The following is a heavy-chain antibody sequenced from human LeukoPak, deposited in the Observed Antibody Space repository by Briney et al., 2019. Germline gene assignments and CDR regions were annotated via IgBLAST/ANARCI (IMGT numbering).Heavy chain of an antibody. J-gene: IGHJ6*03. Sequence: ASVKVSCKASGGTFSSYAISWVRQAPGQGLEWMGGIIPIFGTANYAQKFQGRVTITTDESTSTAYMELSRMRSEDTAVYYCAMRSTVEHYYYYYMDVWGKGTTVTVSS. CDR2: IIPIFGTA. CDR1: GGTFSSYA. D-gene: IGHD4-17*01. CDR3: AMRSTVEHYYYYYMDV. V-gene: IGHV1-69*05.